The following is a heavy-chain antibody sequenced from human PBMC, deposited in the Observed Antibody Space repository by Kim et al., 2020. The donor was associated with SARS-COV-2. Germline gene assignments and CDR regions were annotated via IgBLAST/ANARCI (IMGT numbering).Heavy chain of an antibody. D-gene: IGHD5-18*01. V-gene: IGHV5-51*01. Sequence: SPSSQGQVTISADKSISTAYLQWSSLKASDTAMYYCARLRGYSYKYYFDYWGQGTLVTVSS. CDR3: ARLRGYSYKYYFDY. J-gene: IGHJ4*02.